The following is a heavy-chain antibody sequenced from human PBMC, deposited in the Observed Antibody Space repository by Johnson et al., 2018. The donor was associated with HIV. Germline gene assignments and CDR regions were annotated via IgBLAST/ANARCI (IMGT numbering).Heavy chain of an antibody. Sequence: QVQLVESGGGVVRPGGSLRLSCAASGFTFSSYAMHWVRQAPGKGLAWVAFISYDGSNKYYADYVKGRFTISRENAKNTLYLQMNSLRAEDTGVYNCARDGGSPTLVWDDAFDIWGQGTMVTVSS. CDR3: ARDGGSPTLVWDDAFDI. D-gene: IGHD2-15*01. CDR1: GFTFSSYA. J-gene: IGHJ3*02. CDR2: ISYDGSNK. V-gene: IGHV3-30*04.